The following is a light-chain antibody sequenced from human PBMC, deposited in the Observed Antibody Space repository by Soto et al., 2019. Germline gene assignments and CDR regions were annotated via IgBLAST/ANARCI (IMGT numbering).Light chain of an antibody. V-gene: IGKV1-33*01. CDR1: QDITNY. J-gene: IGKJ2*01. CDR3: QQYDNVPPS. CDR2: DAS. Sequence: DIQMTQSPSSLSASVGDRVTITCQASQDITNYLNWYQQKPGQAPKLLIYDASNLETGVPSRFSGSGSGTDFTFTIANLQPEDFATYYCQQYDNVPPSFGQGTKLDVK.